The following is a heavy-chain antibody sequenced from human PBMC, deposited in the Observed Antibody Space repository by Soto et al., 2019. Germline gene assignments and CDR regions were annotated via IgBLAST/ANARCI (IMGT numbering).Heavy chain of an antibody. Sequence: SETLSLTFTVSSGSVSRYYWSWIRQPPGKGLEWIGYISYSGSTNYNPSLKSRVTISVDTSKNQFSLKLNSVTAADTAVYYCARLRSFLEYWGQGTLVTVSS. J-gene: IGHJ4*02. D-gene: IGHD3-3*01. CDR2: ISYSGST. V-gene: IGHV4-59*08. CDR3: ARLRSFLEY. CDR1: SGSVSRYY.